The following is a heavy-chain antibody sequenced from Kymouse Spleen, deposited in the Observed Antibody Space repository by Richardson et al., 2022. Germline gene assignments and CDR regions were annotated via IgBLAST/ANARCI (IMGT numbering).Heavy chain of an antibody. CDR2: IYYSGST. V-gene: IGHV4-61*01. CDR3: ARDDYYGSGSYYNYYYYGMDV. Sequence: QVQLQESGPGLVKPSETLSLTCTVSGGSVSSGSYYWSWIRQPPGKGLEWIGYIYYSGSTNYNPSLKSRVTISVDTSKNQFSLKLSSVTAADTAVYYCARDDYYGSGSYYNYYYYGMDVWGQGTTVTVSS. J-gene: IGHJ6*02. CDR1: GGSVSSGSYY. D-gene: IGHD3-10*01.